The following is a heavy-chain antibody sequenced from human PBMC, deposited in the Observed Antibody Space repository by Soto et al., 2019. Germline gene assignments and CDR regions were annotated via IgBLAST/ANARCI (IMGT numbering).Heavy chain of an antibody. CDR2: INHSGST. CDR1: GGSFSGYY. CDR3: ARGRRKIYCYYYYMDV. V-gene: IGHV4-34*01. J-gene: IGHJ6*03. Sequence: QVQLQQWGAGLLKPSETLSLTCAVYGGSFSGYYWSWIRQPPGKGLEWIGEINHSGSTNYNPSLKSRVTIAVDTSKNQFSLKLSSVTAADTAVYYCARGRRKIYCYYYYMDVWGKGTTVTVSS.